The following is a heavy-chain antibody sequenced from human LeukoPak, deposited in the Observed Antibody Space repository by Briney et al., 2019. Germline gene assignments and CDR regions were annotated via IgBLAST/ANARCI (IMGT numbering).Heavy chain of an antibody. CDR3: ASGITGIRAKNYYGMDV. CDR1: GFTFSSYS. V-gene: IGHV3-48*01. D-gene: IGHD1-20*01. J-gene: IGHJ6*02. Sequence: GGSLRLSCAASGFTFSSYSMNWVRQAPGKGLEWVSYISSSSSTIYYADSVKGRFTISRDNAKNSLYLQMNSLRAEDTAVYYCASGITGIRAKNYYGMDVWGQGTTVTVSS. CDR2: ISSSSSTI.